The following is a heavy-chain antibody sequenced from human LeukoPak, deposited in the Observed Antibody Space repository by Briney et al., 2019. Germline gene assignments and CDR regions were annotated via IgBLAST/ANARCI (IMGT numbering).Heavy chain of an antibody. D-gene: IGHD5-18*01. CDR1: GGSISNYY. Sequence: PSETLPLTCTVSGGSISNYYWSWIRRPAGKGLEWIGRINTSGSTDYNPSLKSRVTMSVDTSKNQFSLKLSSLTAADTAVYYCARSRGTTMVTRFDYWGQGTLVTVSS. J-gene: IGHJ4*02. CDR2: INTSGST. CDR3: ARSRGTTMVTRFDY. V-gene: IGHV4-4*07.